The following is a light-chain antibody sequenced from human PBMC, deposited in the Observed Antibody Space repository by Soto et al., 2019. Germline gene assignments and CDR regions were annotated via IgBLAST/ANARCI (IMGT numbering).Light chain of an antibody. CDR2: GAS. J-gene: IGKJ1*01. V-gene: IGKV3-20*01. Sequence: PQATCSLPFSLPYRSNISYRPSQSRRSSSLAWYQQKPGEAPKLLIYGASGWATGVPYRFSGSGSGTNFTLTIGRLEPDDFAMYYCQQYDTFPVTFGQGTQVDIK. CDR3: QQYDTFPVT. CDR1: QSRRSSS.